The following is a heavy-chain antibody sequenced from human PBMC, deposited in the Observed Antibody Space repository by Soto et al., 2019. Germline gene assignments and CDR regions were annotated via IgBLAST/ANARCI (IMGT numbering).Heavy chain of an antibody. J-gene: IGHJ5*02. D-gene: IGHD1-1*01. V-gene: IGHV3-74*01. CDR2: INREGTVT. CDR3: AREWKVVSLDP. CDR1: GFTFSSYW. Sequence: GGSLRLSCAASGFTFSSYWMHWVRQAPGKGLVWVSRINREGTVTTYADSVRGRFTISRDNAKNTLYLQMNSLRAEDTAIYYCAREWKVVSLDPWGQGTLVTVYS.